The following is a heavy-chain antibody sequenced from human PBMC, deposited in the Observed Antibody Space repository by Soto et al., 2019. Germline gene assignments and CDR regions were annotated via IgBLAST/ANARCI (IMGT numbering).Heavy chain of an antibody. J-gene: IGHJ6*02. V-gene: IGHV1-69*13. CDR1: GGTFSKYA. CDR2: IIPMFGTP. CDR3: ARPMRDRNLYHGLGV. D-gene: IGHD3-22*01. Sequence: ASVKVSCKASGGTFSKYAISWVRQAPGQGLEWLGVIIPMFGTPNYAQKFQGRVTISADESTTTAYLELSSLRSSDTAVYFCARPMRDRNLYHGLGVWGQGTTVNVSS.